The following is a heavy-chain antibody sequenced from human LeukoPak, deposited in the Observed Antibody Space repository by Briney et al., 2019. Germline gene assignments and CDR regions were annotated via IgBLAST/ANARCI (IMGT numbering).Heavy chain of an antibody. CDR2: VYYSGST. Sequence: SETLSLTCSVSDASVSSDNNYWSWIRQPPGKGLEWIGYVYYSGSTNYNPSLQSRVTISLDTSKNQFSLKLSSVTAADTAVYYCARRKAVRPRDYYFDYWGQGTLVTVSS. CDR1: DASVSSDNNY. CDR3: ARRKAVRPRDYYFDY. J-gene: IGHJ4*02. V-gene: IGHV4-61*01. D-gene: IGHD6-6*01.